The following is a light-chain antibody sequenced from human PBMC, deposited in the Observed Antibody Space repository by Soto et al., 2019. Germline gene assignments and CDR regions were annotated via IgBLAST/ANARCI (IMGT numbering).Light chain of an antibody. J-gene: IGKJ2*01. CDR1: QSISSS. CDR3: HQYNRFPYT. V-gene: IGKV1-5*03. Sequence: DIQMTQSPSTLSASVGDRVIIACRASQSISSSLAWYQQKPGKAPNLLIYWASSLESGVPSRFSGSGSGTEFTLTISGLQPDDFATYYCHQYNRFPYTFGQGTKLEIK. CDR2: WAS.